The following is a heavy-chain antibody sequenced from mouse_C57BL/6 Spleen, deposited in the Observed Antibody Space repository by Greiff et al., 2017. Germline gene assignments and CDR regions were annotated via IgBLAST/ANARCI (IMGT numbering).Heavy chain of an antibody. J-gene: IGHJ2*01. V-gene: IGHV5-9-1*02. Sequence: EVQGVESGEGLVKPGGSLKLSCAASGFTFSSYAMSWVRQTPEKRLEWVAYISSGGDYIYYADTVKGRFTISRDNARNTLYLQMSSLKSEDTAMYYCTREGLDYYGVDYWGQGTTLTVSS. CDR2: ISSGGDYI. CDR3: TREGLDYYGVDY. CDR1: GFTFSSYA. D-gene: IGHD1-1*01.